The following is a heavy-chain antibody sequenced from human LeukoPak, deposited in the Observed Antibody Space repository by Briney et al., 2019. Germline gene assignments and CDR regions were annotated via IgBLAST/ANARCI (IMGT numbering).Heavy chain of an antibody. CDR3: ARASRWYWAFDI. V-gene: IGHV4-34*01. J-gene: IGHJ3*02. CDR2: INHSGST. Sequence: PSETLSLTCAVYGGSFSGYYWSWIRQPPGKGLEWIGEINHSGSTNYNPSLKSRVTISVDTSKNQFSLRLHSVTAADTAVYYCARASRWYWAFDIWGQGTVVTVSS. D-gene: IGHD2-15*01. CDR1: GGSFSGYY.